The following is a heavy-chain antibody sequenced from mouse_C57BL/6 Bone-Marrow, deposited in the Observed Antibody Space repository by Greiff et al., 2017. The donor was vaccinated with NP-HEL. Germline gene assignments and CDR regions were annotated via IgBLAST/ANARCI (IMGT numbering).Heavy chain of an antibody. CDR2: IYPRSGNT. V-gene: IGHV1-81*01. CDR1: GYTFTSYG. J-gene: IGHJ1*03. CDR3: AREGYYSYWYFDV. D-gene: IGHD2-3*01. Sequence: VHLVESGAELARPGASVKLSCKASGYTFTSYGISWVKQRTGQGLEWIGEIYPRSGNTYYNEKFKGKATLTADKSSSTAYMELRSLTSEDSAVYFCAREGYYSYWYFDVWGTGTTVTVSS.